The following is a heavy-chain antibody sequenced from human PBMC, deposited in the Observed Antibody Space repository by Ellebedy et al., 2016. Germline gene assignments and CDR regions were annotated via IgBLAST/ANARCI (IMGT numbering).Heavy chain of an antibody. CDR1: GYTFTNYG. V-gene: IGHV1-18*01. CDR3: ARGPDTAMGYYYYYGMDV. J-gene: IGHJ6*02. CDR2: ISSYNGNT. D-gene: IGHD5-18*01. Sequence: ASVKVSXKASGYTFTNYGINWLRQAPGQGLEWVGWISSYNGNTNYAQKLQGRVSMTTDTSTSTAYMELSRLRSDDTAVYYCARGPDTAMGYYYYYGMDVWGQGTTVTVSS.